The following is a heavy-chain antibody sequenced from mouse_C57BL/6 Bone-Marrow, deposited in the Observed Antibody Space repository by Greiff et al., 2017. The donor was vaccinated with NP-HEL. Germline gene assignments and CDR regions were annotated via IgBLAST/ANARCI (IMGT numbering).Heavy chain of an antibody. CDR3: ARSQRDAVDCYAMGC. V-gene: IGHV1-9*01. CDR1: GYTFTGYC. CDR2: ILPGSGST. Sequence: QVQLQQSGAELMKPGASVKLSCKATGYTFTGYCIEWVKQRPGHGLEWIGEILPGSGSTNYIEKFKGKATFTAATSSNTAYMQLSSLTTEDSAIYDCARSQRDAVDCYAMGCWGQGTSVTVSS. J-gene: IGHJ4*01.